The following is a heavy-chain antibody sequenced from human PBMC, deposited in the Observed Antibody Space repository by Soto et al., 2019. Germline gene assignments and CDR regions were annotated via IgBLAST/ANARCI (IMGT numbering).Heavy chain of an antibody. Sequence: QVQLVQSGAEVKKPGSSVKVSCKASGGTFSSYAISWVRQAPGQGLEWMGGIIPILGTANYAQKFQGRVTITADESKRTAYSELSSLSSEDTAVYYGWRPGNYYGMDVCGQGTTVTVSS. D-gene: IGHD3-10*01. CDR1: GGTFSSYA. CDR2: IIPILGTA. J-gene: IGHJ6*02. V-gene: IGHV1-69*01. CDR3: WRPGNYYGMDV.